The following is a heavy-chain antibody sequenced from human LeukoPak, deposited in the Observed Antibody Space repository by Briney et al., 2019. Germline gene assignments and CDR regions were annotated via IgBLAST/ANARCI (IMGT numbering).Heavy chain of an antibody. D-gene: IGHD6-6*01. V-gene: IGHV4-61*01. Sequence: SETLSLTCTVSGGSISSGSYYWSWIRQPPGKGLEWIGYIYYSGSTNHNPSLKSRVTISVDTSKNQFSLKLSSVTAADTAVYYCAGSIAARHYFDYWGQGTLVTVSS. CDR3: AGSIAARHYFDY. J-gene: IGHJ4*02. CDR1: GGSISSGSYY. CDR2: IYYSGST.